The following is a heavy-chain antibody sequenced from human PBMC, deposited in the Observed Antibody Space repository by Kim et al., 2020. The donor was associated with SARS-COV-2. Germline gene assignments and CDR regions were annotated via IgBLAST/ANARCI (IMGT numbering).Heavy chain of an antibody. CDR2: IKEDGSDK. D-gene: IGHD6-13*01. Sequence: PGGSLRLSCAASGFIFSNYWMSWVRQAPGKGLEWVAHIKEDGSDKYYVDSVEGRFTISRDNAKNSLYLQLVSLRVEDTAVYYCAIPSRSRPVSSWGQGILVTVSS. CDR3: AIPSRSRPVSS. CDR1: GFIFSNYW. V-gene: IGHV3-7*01. J-gene: IGHJ5*02.